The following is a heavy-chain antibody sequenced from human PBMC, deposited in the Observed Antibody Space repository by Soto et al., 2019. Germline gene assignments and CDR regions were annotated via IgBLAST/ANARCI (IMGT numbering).Heavy chain of an antibody. V-gene: IGHV3-23*01. J-gene: IGHJ4*02. CDR3: AIHCNGLGGLLFFFDY. Sequence: GESLRLSCAASGFTFSSYAMSWGRQPPEKGKEWVSAISGSGGSTYYADSVKGRFTISRDNSKNTLYLQMNSLRAEDTAVYYCAIHCNGLGGLLFFFDYWGQGTLVTGSS. CDR2: ISGSGGST. CDR1: GFTFSSYA. D-gene: IGHD3-16*01.